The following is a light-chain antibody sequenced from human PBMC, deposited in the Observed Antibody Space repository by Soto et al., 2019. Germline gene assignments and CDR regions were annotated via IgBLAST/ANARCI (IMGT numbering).Light chain of an antibody. CDR1: SSDVGSYNL. CDR2: EVS. Sequence: QSALTQPASVSGSPGQSITISCTGTSSDVGSYNLVSWYQQYPGKAPKFMIYEVSKRPSGVSNRFSGSKSGNTASLTISGLQAEDEADYYCCSYAGSSIWVFGGGTNVTVL. CDR3: CSYAGSSIWV. J-gene: IGLJ3*02. V-gene: IGLV2-23*02.